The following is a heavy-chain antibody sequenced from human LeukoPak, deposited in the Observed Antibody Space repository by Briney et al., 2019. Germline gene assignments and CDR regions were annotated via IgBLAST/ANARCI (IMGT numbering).Heavy chain of an antibody. J-gene: IGHJ4*02. CDR1: GYTFTDYY. D-gene: IGHD3-10*01. Sequence: ASVKVSCKASGYTFTDYYMHWVRQAPGQGLEWMGWINPSSGGTNYAQKFQGRVTMTRDTSISTAYMDLSRLRSDDTAVYYCARARPLWFGVNDYWGQGTLVTVSS. CDR3: ARARPLWFGVNDY. CDR2: INPSSGGT. V-gene: IGHV1-2*02.